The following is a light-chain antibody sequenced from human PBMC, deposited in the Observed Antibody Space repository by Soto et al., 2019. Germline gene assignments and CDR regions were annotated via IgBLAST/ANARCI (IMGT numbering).Light chain of an antibody. Sequence: QSVLTQPPSASGTPGQWVTISCSGSSSNIGSNTVNWYQQLPGTAPKLLIYSNNQRPSGVPDRFSDSKSGTSASLAISGLQSEDEADYYCAAWDDSLNGWVFGGGTKLTVL. CDR2: SNN. CDR3: AAWDDSLNGWV. J-gene: IGLJ3*02. V-gene: IGLV1-44*01. CDR1: SSNIGSNT.